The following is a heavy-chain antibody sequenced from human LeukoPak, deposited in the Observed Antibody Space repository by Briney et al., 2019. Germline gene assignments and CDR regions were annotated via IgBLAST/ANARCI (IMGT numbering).Heavy chain of an antibody. CDR1: GGSISSYY. J-gene: IGHJ6*04. V-gene: IGHV4-59*01. D-gene: IGHD6-19*01. Sequence: SETLSLTCTVSGGSISSYYWNWIRQPPGKGLEWIGDIYYSGSTSYNPSLKSRVTISVDTSKNQFSLKLSSVTAADTAVYHCARGSSSGWFLGDVWGKGTTVTVSS. CDR2: IYYSGST. CDR3: ARGSSSGWFLGDV.